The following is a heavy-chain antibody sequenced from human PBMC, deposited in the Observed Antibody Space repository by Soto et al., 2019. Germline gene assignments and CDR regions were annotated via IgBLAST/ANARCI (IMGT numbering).Heavy chain of an antibody. V-gene: IGHV5-51*01. CDR2: IYPGDSDT. J-gene: IGHJ4*02. Sequence: HGESLKISCKGSGYSFPTYWIAWMRQMPGKGLEWMGIIYPGDSDTRYSPSFQGQVTISADKSISTAYLQWNSLKASDTAMYYCARNYYGSQTYYSPFAYWGQGTLVTVPQ. CDR3: ARNYYGSQTYYSPFAY. CDR1: GYSFPTYW. D-gene: IGHD3-10*01.